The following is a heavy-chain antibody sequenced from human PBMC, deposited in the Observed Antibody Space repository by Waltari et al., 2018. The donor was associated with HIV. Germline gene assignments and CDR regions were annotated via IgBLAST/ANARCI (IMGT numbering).Heavy chain of an antibody. D-gene: IGHD6-19*01. CDR3: ARHHSSSSGGWYITAKQFQY. Sequence: QLRLQESGPGLVKPSETLSVTCNVFGGLINNYYWAWIRQSPRGGLEWIGTVYYSGDTYYNPSFKSRVTISVDTSKTLFSLIVKSVTAADTAVYYCARHHSSSSGGWYITAKQFQYWGRGTLVTVSS. CDR1: GGLINNYY. J-gene: IGHJ1*01. V-gene: IGHV4-39*01. CDR2: VYYSGDT.